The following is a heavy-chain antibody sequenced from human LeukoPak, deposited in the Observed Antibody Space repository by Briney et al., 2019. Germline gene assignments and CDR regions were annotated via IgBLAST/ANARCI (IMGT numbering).Heavy chain of an antibody. Sequence: SETLSLTCTVSGASISRSSYYWAWIRQPPGKGLEWIGTIYYSGSSYYNPSLKSRVTISVDTSKNQFSLKLSSLTAADTAVYYCARPYRGGWRGGFDHWGQGSLVTVSS. J-gene: IGHJ4*02. CDR3: ARPYRGGWRGGFDH. CDR2: IYYSGSS. V-gene: IGHV4-39*01. D-gene: IGHD6-19*01. CDR1: GASISRSSYY.